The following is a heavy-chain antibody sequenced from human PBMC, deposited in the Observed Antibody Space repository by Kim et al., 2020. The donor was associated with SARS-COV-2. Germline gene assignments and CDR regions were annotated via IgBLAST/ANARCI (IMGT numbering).Heavy chain of an antibody. CDR3: ARDLWES. V-gene: IGHV3-7*03. J-gene: IGHJ5*02. Sequence: DGTKRYYVGSVKGRYTISRDNARNALYQQMISLRVEDTAVYYCARDLWESWGQGTLVTVSS. D-gene: IGHD1-26*01. CDR2: DGTKR.